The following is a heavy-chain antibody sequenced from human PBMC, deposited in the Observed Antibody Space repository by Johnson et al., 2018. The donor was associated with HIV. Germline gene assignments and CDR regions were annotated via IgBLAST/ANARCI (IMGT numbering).Heavy chain of an antibody. J-gene: IGHJ3*02. D-gene: IGHD2-15*01. V-gene: IGHV3-66*01. Sequence: VKLVESGGGVVQPGGSLRLSCAGSGFTFSDSYMSWIRQAPGKRLEWVSVIYSGGSTYYADSVKGRFPISRDNSKNTLYLQMNSLRAEDTAVYYCARDMCSGGSCYAFDIWGQGTMVTVSS. CDR3: ARDMCSGGSCYAFDI. CDR2: IYSGGST. CDR1: GFTFSDSY.